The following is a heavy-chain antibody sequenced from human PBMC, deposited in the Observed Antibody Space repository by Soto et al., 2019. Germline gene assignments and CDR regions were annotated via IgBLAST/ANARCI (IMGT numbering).Heavy chain of an antibody. Sequence: QVQLQELGPGLVKPSQTLSLSCSISGGSITSANYYWTWIRLFPGKGLEWIGYIYSSGTTHYNPCLKSRATISLDTSNNQFSLEVKSATAADTAVYYCARMGLHLGELSRNWFDPWGQGSLVTVSS. D-gene: IGHD3-16*02. CDR1: GGSITSANYY. CDR3: ARMGLHLGELSRNWFDP. J-gene: IGHJ5*02. CDR2: IYSSGTT. V-gene: IGHV4-31*03.